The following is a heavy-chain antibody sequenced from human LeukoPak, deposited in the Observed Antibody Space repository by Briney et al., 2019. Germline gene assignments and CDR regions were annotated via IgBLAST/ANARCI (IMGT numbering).Heavy chain of an antibody. D-gene: IGHD3-10*01. J-gene: IGHJ3*01. CDR3: AKDTTLFRQLTRGGGFDF. V-gene: IGHV3-33*06. CDR1: GFTFSSYG. CDR2: IWYDGSNK. Sequence: PGGSLRLSCAASGFTFSSYGMHWVRQAPGKGLEWVAVIWYDGSNKYYADSVKGRFTISRDNSKNTLYLQMNSLRAEDTALYYCAKDTTLFRQLTRGGGFDFWGQGTMVAVSS.